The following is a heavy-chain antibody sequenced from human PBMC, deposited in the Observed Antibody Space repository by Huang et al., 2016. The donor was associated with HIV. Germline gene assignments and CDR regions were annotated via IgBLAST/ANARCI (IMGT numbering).Heavy chain of an antibody. CDR1: GFTFSTYY. CDR2: ITGSSGAI. Sequence: EVQLMESGGGLVQPGGSLRLSCAASGFTFSTYYMNWVRQATGKGLEWVSYITGSSGAIYYADSVKGRVTISRDNAKNSLYLQMNSLRAEDTAVYYCARFGSYYYGSGSYLDAFDIWGQGTMVTVSS. D-gene: IGHD3-10*01. J-gene: IGHJ3*02. CDR3: ARFGSYYYGSGSYLDAFDI. V-gene: IGHV3-48*01.